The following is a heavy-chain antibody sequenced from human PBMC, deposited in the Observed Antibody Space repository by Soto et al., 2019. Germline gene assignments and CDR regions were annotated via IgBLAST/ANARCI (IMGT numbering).Heavy chain of an antibody. CDR3: ARDLGPEPDSSGYYP. V-gene: IGHV3-48*03. J-gene: IGHJ5*02. D-gene: IGHD3-22*01. CDR1: GFTFSSYE. CDR2: ISSSGSTI. Sequence: GGSLRLSCAASGFTFSSYEMNWVRQAPGKGLEWVSYISSSGSTIYYADSVKGRFTISRDNAKNSLYLQMNSLGAEDTAVYYCARDLGPEPDSSGYYPWGQGTLVTVSS.